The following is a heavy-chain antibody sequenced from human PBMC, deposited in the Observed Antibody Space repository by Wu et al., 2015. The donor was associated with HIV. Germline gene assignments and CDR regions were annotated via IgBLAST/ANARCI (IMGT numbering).Heavy chain of an antibody. V-gene: IGHV1-69*12. CDR2: IIPIFVTA. J-gene: IGHJ6*03. D-gene: IGHD2-2*01. Sequence: QVQLVQSGAEVKKPGSSMKVSCKASGGTFNSYVISWVRQAPGQGLEWMGGIIPIFVTANFAQKFQGRLTIAADESTSTVYMELSSLRSEDTAVYYCALRGGXGVVVPGATYYYYYMDVWGKGTTVTVSS. CDR1: GGTFNSYV. CDR3: ALRGGXGVVVPGATYYYYYMDV.